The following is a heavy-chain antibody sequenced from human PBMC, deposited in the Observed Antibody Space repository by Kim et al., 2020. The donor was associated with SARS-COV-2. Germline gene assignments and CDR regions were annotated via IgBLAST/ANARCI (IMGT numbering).Heavy chain of an antibody. CDR2: TI. V-gene: IGHV3-48*03. CDR3: ARVAGTPTTS. Sequence: TIYDADSVKGRFTISRDNDKNSLYLQLNSLRAEDTAVYYCARVAGTPTTSWGQGNLVTVSS. J-gene: IGHJ5*02. D-gene: IGHD3-10*01.